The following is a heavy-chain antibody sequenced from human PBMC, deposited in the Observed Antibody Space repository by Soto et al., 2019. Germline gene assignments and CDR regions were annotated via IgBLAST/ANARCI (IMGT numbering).Heavy chain of an antibody. Sequence: GGSLRLSCAASGFTFSSYAMSWVRQAPGKGLEWVSAISGSGGSTYYADSVKGRFTISRDNSKNTLYLQMNSLRAEDTAVYYCAKRVTPDGYYYYYYGMDVWGQGTTVTVSS. J-gene: IGHJ6*02. D-gene: IGHD4-4*01. CDR1: GFTFSSYA. CDR3: AKRVTPDGYYYYYYGMDV. CDR2: ISGSGGST. V-gene: IGHV3-23*01.